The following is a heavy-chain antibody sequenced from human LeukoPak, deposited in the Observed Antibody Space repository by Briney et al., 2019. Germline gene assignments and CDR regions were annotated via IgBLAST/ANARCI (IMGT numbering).Heavy chain of an antibody. Sequence: PGGSLRLSCAASGFTFSSSGMSWVRQAPGRGLEWVSTISASGDNTYYADSVKGRFTISRDTAKNTLFLQMNSLRGEDTAVYYCARGFYGENAFDIWGQGTIVTVSS. D-gene: IGHD3-3*01. CDR3: ARGFYGENAFDI. J-gene: IGHJ3*02. CDR1: GFTFSSSG. V-gene: IGHV3-23*01. CDR2: ISASGDNT.